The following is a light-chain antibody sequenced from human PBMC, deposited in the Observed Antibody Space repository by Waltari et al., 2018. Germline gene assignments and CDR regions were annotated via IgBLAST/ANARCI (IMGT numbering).Light chain of an antibody. J-gene: IGLJ3*02. CDR3: QAWDFSTGV. CDR2: LDA. Sequence: SYELTQPPSVSVSPGQTASIACSGDKLRQKFVAWYQQRPGQAPVLVIYLDAKRPSGIPELFSGSKSGNTATLTISGTQAMDEAAYYCQAWDFSTGVFGGGTKLAVL. CDR1: KLRQKF. V-gene: IGLV3-1*01.